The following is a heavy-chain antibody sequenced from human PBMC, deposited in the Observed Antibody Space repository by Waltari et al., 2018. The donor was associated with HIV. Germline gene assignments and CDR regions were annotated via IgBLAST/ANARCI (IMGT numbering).Heavy chain of an antibody. CDR2: INHSGST. J-gene: IGHJ4*02. D-gene: IGHD6-13*01. CDR3: ARETPEDSSSWYFDY. Sequence: QVQLQQWGAGRLKPSETLSLTCAVYGGSFSGYYWSWIRQPPGKGLEWIGEINHSGSTNYNPSLKSRVTISVDTSKNQFSLKLSSVTAADTAVYYCARETPEDSSSWYFDYWGQGTLVTVSS. CDR1: GGSFSGYY. V-gene: IGHV4-34*01.